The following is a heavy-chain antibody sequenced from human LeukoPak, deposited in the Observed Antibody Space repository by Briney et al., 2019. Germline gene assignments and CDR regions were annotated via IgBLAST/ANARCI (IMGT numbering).Heavy chain of an antibody. CDR3: ANGRDGYSTFDY. V-gene: IGHV4-34*01. J-gene: IGHJ4*02. Sequence: PSETLSLTCAVYGGSFSSYYWSWIRQPPGKGLEWIGEINHSGSTNYNPSLKSRVTISVDTSKNQFSLKLSSVTAADTAVYYCANGRDGYSTFDYWGQGTLVIVSS. D-gene: IGHD5-24*01. CDR1: GGSFSSYY. CDR2: INHSGST.